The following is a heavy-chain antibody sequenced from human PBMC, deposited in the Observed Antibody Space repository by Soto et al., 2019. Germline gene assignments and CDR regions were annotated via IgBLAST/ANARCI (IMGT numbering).Heavy chain of an antibody. V-gene: IGHV4-59*01. CDR1: GGSISSYY. D-gene: IGHD4-17*01. CDR3: ARIPPYGDYEFDY. Sequence: SETLSLTCTVSGGSISSYYWSWIRQPPGKGLEWIGYIYYSGSTNYNPSLKSRVTISVDTSKNQFSLKLSSVTAADTAVYYCARIPPYGDYEFDYWGQGTLVTVS. J-gene: IGHJ4*02. CDR2: IYYSGST.